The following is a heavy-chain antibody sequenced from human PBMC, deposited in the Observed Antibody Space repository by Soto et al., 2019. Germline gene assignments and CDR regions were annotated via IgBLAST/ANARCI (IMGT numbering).Heavy chain of an antibody. CDR1: GYTFTNFG. D-gene: IGHD3-16*01. J-gene: IGHJ4*02. Sequence: QVQLVQSGSDVKKPGASVKVSCKASGYTFTNFGISWVRQALGQGLDWMGWISAYNGNTNYAQNFQGRVTMTTDTSTSTAYMELSSLRSDDTAVYYGASGGTPIDYWGQGTLVTVSS. CDR3: ASGGTPIDY. V-gene: IGHV1-18*01. CDR2: ISAYNGNT.